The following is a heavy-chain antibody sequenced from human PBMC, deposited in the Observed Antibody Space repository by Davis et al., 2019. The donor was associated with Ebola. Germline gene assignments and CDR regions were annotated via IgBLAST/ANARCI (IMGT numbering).Heavy chain of an antibody. CDR2: ISYDGSNK. CDR1: GFTFSDYY. V-gene: IGHV3-30*18. CDR3: AKDFDRSGYYPHYFDN. J-gene: IGHJ4*02. Sequence: GGSLRLSCAASGFTFSDYYMSWIRQAPGKGLEWVAVISYDGSNKYYADSVKGRFTISRDNSKNTLYLQMNSLRAEDTAVYYCAKDFDRSGYYPHYFDNWGQGALVTVSS. D-gene: IGHD3-22*01.